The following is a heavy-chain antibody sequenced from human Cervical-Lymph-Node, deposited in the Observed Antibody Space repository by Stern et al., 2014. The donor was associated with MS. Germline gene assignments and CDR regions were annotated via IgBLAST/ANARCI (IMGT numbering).Heavy chain of an antibody. D-gene: IGHD6-19*01. CDR3: ARGGHGHSSGWGPLDV. Sequence: QVQLQESGPGLVKPSGTLSLTCTVVGGSISDNNWWSWVRQTPGKGLEWIGEIFHTGRVNYNPSLKSRVTISVDKSKNQNSLNLTSVTAADAAVYYCARGGHGHSSGWGPLDVWGQGTMLIVSS. V-gene: IGHV4-4*02. CDR2: IFHTGRV. CDR1: GGSISDNNW. J-gene: IGHJ3*01.